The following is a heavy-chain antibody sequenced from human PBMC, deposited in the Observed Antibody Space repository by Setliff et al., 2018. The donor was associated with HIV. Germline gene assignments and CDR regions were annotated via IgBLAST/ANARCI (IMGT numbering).Heavy chain of an antibody. CDR1: GGSISSSSYY. CDR2: IYYSGST. V-gene: IGHV4-39*01. D-gene: IGHD5-12*01. Sequence: LSLTCTVSGGSISSSSYYWGWIRQPPGKGLEWIGSIYYSGSTYYNPSLKSRVTISVDTSKNQFSLKLSSVTAADTAVYYCARLRDGYNWPNYYYYYYMDGWGKGTTVTVSS. J-gene: IGHJ6*03. CDR3: ARLRDGYNWPNYYYYYYMDG.